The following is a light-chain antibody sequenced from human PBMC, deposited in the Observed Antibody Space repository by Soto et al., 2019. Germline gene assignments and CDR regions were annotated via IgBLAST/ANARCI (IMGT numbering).Light chain of an antibody. CDR3: QQYNSYWT. J-gene: IGKJ1*01. CDR2: AAS. Sequence: DIQMTQSPSSLSAYVGDRVTITCRASQSISSYLNWYQQKPGKAPNLLIYAASSLETGVPSRFSGSGSGTEFTLTISSLQPDDFATYYCQQYNSYWTFGQGTKVDIK. V-gene: IGKV1-5*01. CDR1: QSISSY.